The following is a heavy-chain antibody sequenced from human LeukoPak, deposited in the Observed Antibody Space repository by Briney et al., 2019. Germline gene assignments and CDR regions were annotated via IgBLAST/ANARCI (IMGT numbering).Heavy chain of an antibody. D-gene: IGHD3-16*02. CDR2: IYHSGRN. CDR3: AREKSRLGELSLIDY. CDR1: GYSISSGYY. J-gene: IGHJ4*02. Sequence: KPSETLSLTCTVSGYSISSGYYWGWIRQPPGQGVEWNGNIYHSGRNYYNPSLKSRVTISVDTSKIQFSLKLSSVTAADTAVYYCAREKSRLGELSLIDYWGQGTLVTVSS. V-gene: IGHV4-38-2*02.